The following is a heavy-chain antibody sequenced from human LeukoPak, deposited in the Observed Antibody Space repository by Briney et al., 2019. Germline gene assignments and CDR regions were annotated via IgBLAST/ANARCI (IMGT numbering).Heavy chain of an antibody. CDR3: AKDLALSW. D-gene: IGHD2-21*01. CDR2: ISGGGATP. CDR1: GFTFNSYA. V-gene: IGHV3-23*01. J-gene: IGHJ4*02. Sequence: GGSLRLSCAASGFTFNSYAMNWVRRAPGKGLEWVSAISGGGATPYYADSVKGRFTISRDNSKNTLYLQMNSLRAEDTAVYYCAKDLALSWGGQGTLVTVSS.